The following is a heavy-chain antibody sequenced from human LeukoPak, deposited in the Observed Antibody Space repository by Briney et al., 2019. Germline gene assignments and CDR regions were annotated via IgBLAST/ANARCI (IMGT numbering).Heavy chain of an antibody. V-gene: IGHV3-30*04. CDR1: RFTFSSYA. D-gene: IGHD3-10*01. CDR3: AKHSTGVEC. Sequence: GGSLRLSCAASRFTFSSYAMHWVRQAPGKGLEWVALISFDGSNKYYADSVKGRFTISRDNSKNTLYLQMNSLRAEDTAVYYCAKHSTGVECWGRGTLVTVSS. J-gene: IGHJ2*01. CDR2: ISFDGSNK.